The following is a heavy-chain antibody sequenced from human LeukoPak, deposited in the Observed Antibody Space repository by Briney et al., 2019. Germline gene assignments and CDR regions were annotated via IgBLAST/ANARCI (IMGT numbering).Heavy chain of an antibody. D-gene: IGHD3/OR15-3a*01. CDR2: IRPDGSAV. J-gene: IGHJ6*02. Sequence: GGSLRLSCIASGFTFNQHSMSWVRQAPVKGLEWLASIRPDGSAVFYVDSVKGRFTFSRDNAKNSLDLQMNSLRAEDTAVYYCARFGLPYRIDLWGQGTMVTVSS. CDR3: ARFGLPYRIDL. V-gene: IGHV3-7*01. CDR1: GFTFNQHS.